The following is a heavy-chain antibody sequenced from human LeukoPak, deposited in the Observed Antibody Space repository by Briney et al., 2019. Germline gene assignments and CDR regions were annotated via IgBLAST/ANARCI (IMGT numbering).Heavy chain of an antibody. CDR1: GFTFSSYG. D-gene: IGHD2-15*01. V-gene: IGHV3-30*18. CDR2: ISYDGSNK. J-gene: IGHJ4*02. CDR3: AKDRTDLVVVAATTFDY. Sequence: PGRSLRLSCAASGFTFSSYGMHWVRQAPGKGLEWVAVISYDGSNKYYADSVKGRFTISRDNSKNTLYLQMNSLRAEDTAVYYCAKDRTDLVVVAATTFDYWGQGTLVTVSS.